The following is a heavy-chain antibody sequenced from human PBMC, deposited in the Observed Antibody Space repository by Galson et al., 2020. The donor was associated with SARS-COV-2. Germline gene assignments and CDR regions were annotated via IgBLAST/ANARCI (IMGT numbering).Heavy chain of an antibody. Sequence: SETLSLTCTVSGGSISSYYWSWIRQPPGKGLQWIGYIYYSGSTNYNPSLKSRVTIAVDTSKNQYSPKLSSVTAADTAVYYCASDRGYGGGLVVWYYCYGMDVWGQG. CDR2: IYYSGST. V-gene: IGHV4-59*01. D-gene: IGHD2-15*01. CDR3: ASDRGYGGGLVVWYYCYGMDV. J-gene: IGHJ6*02. CDR1: GGSISSYY.